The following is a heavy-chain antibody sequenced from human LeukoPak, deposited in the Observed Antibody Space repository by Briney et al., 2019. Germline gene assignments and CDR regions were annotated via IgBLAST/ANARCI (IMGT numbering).Heavy chain of an antibody. V-gene: IGHV3-9*01. Sequence: GGSLRLSCAASGFTFDDYAMHWVRQAPGKGLEWVSGISWNSGSIGYADSVKGRFTISRDNAKNSLYLQMNSLRAEDTALYYCAKDRGQSIAVRPMYYYYYGMDVWGQGTTVTVSS. CDR2: ISWNSGSI. CDR1: GFTFDDYA. CDR3: AKDRGQSIAVRPMYYYYYGMDV. J-gene: IGHJ6*02. D-gene: IGHD6-6*01.